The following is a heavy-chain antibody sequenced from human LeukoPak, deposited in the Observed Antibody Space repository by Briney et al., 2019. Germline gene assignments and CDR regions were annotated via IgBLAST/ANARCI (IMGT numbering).Heavy chain of an antibody. Sequence: GGSLRLSCAASGFTFSSYSMNWVRQAPGKGLEWVSPISSSSSYIYYADSVKGRFTISRDNAKNSLYLQMNSLRAEDTAVYYCARDLEGSGSYWPNYYYYYYMDVWGKGTTVTISS. CDR1: GFTFSSYS. J-gene: IGHJ6*03. D-gene: IGHD3-10*01. CDR3: ARDLEGSGSYWPNYYYYYYMDV. V-gene: IGHV3-21*01. CDR2: ISSSSSYI.